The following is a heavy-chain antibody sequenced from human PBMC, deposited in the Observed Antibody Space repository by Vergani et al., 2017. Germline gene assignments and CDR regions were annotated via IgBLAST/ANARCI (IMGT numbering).Heavy chain of an antibody. D-gene: IGHD4-17*01. J-gene: IGHJ4*02. CDR2: IYHSGST. CDR1: GYSISSGYY. V-gene: IGHV4-38-2*02. Sequence: QVQLQESGPGLEKPSETLSLTCTVSGYSISSGYYWGWIRQPPGKGLEWIGSIYHSGSTYYNPSLKSRVTISVDTSKNQFSLKLSSVTAADTAVYYCARGSYGDYVGYWGQGTLVTVSS. CDR3: ARGSYGDYVGY.